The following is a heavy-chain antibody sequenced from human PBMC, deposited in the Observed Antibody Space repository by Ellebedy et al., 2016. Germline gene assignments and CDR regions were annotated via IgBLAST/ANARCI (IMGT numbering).Heavy chain of an antibody. D-gene: IGHD6-19*01. Sequence: ASVKVSCKASGYAFTGYYMHWVRQAPGQGLEWMGWINPNSGGTNYAQKFQGRVTMTRDTSISTAYMELSRLRSDDTAVYYCASSQYSSGWVDYWGQGTLVTVSS. V-gene: IGHV1-2*02. CDR3: ASSQYSSGWVDY. J-gene: IGHJ4*02. CDR2: INPNSGGT. CDR1: GYAFTGYY.